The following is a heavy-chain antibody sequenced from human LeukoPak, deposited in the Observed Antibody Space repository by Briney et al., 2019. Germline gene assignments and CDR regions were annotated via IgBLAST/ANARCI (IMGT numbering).Heavy chain of an antibody. J-gene: IGHJ4*02. CDR1: GFTFSSYS. D-gene: IGHD3-22*01. Sequence: GGPLRLSCAASGFTFSSYSMNWVRQAPGKGLEWVSYISSSSSTIYYADSVKGRFTISRDNSKNTLFLQMNSLRAEDTAIYYCAKASAFYFDTSGYPIPHYYDFWGQGTLVTVSA. V-gene: IGHV3-48*01. CDR2: ISSSSSTI. CDR3: AKASAFYFDTSGYPIPHYYDF.